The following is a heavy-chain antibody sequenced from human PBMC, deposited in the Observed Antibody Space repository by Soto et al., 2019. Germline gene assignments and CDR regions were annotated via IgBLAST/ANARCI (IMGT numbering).Heavy chain of an antibody. CDR2: ISSSSSTI. V-gene: IGHV3-48*02. J-gene: IGHJ6*02. Sequence: GGSLRLSCAASGFTFSSYSMNWVRQAPGKGLEWASYISSSSSTIYYADSVKGRFTISRDNAKNSLYLQMNSLRDEDTAVYYCARDLDWSSSNYGMDVWGQGTTVTVSS. CDR3: ARDLDWSSSNYGMDV. CDR1: GFTFSSYS. D-gene: IGHD6-6*01.